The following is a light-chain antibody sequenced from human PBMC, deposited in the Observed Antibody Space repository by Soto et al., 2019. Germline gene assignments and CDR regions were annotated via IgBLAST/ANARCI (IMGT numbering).Light chain of an antibody. CDR2: GAS. V-gene: IGKV3-15*01. J-gene: IGKJ2*02. Sequence: EIVMTQSPATLSVSPGERATLSCRASQSVSSNLAWYQQKPGQAPRLLIYGASTRATGIAARFSGSGSGTEFTLTISSLQSEDFAVYYCQQYKNWPRGTFGQGTKLEIK. CDR3: QQYKNWPRGT. CDR1: QSVSSN.